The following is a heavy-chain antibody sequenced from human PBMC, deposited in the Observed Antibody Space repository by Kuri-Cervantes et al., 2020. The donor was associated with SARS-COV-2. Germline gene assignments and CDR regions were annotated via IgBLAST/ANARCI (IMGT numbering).Heavy chain of an antibody. CDR1: GFTFSSYE. J-gene: IGHJ4*02. D-gene: IGHD2-2*01. V-gene: IGHV3-48*03. Sequence: GESLKISCAASGFTFSSYEMNWVRQAPGKGLEWVSYISSSGSTIYYADSVKGRFTISRDNAKNSLYLQMNSLRAEDTAVYYCTTDQVAGSYCSSTSCYEDYWGQGTLVTVSS. CDR2: ISSSGSTI. CDR3: TTDQVAGSYCSSTSCYEDY.